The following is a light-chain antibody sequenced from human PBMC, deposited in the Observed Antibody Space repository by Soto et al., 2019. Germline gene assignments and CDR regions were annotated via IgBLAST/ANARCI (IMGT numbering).Light chain of an antibody. CDR1: SSYVGGYNY. CDR2: DVS. CDR3: SSYTSSSTVV. V-gene: IGLV2-14*01. Sequence: SVLTQPASLSGSPGQSITISFTWTSSYVGGYNYVSWYQQHPGKAPKLMIYDVSNRPSGVSNRFSGSKSGNTASLTISGLQAEDEADYYCSSYTSSSTVVFGGGTKVTVL. J-gene: IGLJ2*01.